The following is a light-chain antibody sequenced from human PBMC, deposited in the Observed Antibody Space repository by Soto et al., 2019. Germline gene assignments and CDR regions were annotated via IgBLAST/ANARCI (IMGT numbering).Light chain of an antibody. Sequence: QSALTQPASVSGSPGLSITISCTGTSSDVGGYNHVSWYQQYPGKAPKVIIYELSNRPSGISNRFSGSKSGNTASLTISGLQAEDEADYYCSSYTSSSTLLYVFGTGTKLTVL. J-gene: IGLJ1*01. CDR2: ELS. V-gene: IGLV2-14*01. CDR3: SSYTSSSTLLYV. CDR1: SSDVGGYNH.